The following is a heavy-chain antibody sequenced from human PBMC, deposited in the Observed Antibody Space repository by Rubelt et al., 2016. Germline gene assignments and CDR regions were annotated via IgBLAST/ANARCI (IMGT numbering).Heavy chain of an antibody. Sequence: QVQLVQSGAEVKKPGASVKVSCKASGYTFTSYGTSWVRQAPGQGLEWMGWISAYNGNTNYAQKRQGVVTITTDTSTRTAYMELRSLRSDDTAVYYCARDAEYSSSHDFDYWGQGTLVTVSS. D-gene: IGHD6-6*01. J-gene: IGHJ4*02. V-gene: IGHV1-18*01. CDR2: ISAYNGNT. CDR3: ARDAEYSSSHDFDY. CDR1: GYTFTSYG.